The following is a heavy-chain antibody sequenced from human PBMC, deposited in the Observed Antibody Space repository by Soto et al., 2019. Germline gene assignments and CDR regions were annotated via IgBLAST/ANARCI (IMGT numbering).Heavy chain of an antibody. CDR1: GYTFTSYG. CDR2: ISAYNGNT. V-gene: IGHV1-18*04. J-gene: IGHJ6*02. D-gene: IGHD2-2*01. Sequence: ASVKVSCKASGYTFTSYGISWVRQAPGQGLEWMGWISAYNGNTNYAQKLQGRVTMTTDTSTSTAYMELRSLRSDDTAMYYCASGVVVPAAGYYYYYGMDVWGQGTTVTVSS. CDR3: ASGVVVPAAGYYYYYGMDV.